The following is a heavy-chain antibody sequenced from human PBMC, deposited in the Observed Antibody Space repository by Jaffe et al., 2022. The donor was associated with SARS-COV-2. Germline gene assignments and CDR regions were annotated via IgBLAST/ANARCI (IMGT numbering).Heavy chain of an antibody. CDR2: ISGDGGST. V-gene: IGHV3-43*02. Sequence: EVQLVESGGGVVQPGGSLRLSCAASGFTFDDYAMHWVRQAPGKGLEWVSLISGDGGSTYYADSVKGRFTISRDNSKNSLYLQMNSLRTEDTALYYCAKDLSGSVYSSGWGLDYWGQGTLVTVSS. J-gene: IGHJ4*02. CDR3: AKDLSGSVYSSGWGLDY. CDR1: GFTFDDYA. D-gene: IGHD6-19*01.